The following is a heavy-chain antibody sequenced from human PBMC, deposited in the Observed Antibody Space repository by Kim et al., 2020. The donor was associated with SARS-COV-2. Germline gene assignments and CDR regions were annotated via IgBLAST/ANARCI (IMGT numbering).Heavy chain of an antibody. CDR1: GFTFSSYS. J-gene: IGHJ4*02. CDR3: ARDQYSGSYYVILPYDY. CDR2: ISSSSSTI. Sequence: GGSLRLSCAASGFTFSSYSMNWVRQAPGKGLEWVSYISSSSSTIYYADSVKGRFTISRDNAKNSLYLQMNSLRDEDTAVYYCARDQYSGSYYVILPYDYWGQGTLVTVSS. D-gene: IGHD1-26*01. V-gene: IGHV3-48*02.